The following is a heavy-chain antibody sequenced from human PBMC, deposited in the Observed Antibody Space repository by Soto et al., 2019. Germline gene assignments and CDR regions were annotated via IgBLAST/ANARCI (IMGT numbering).Heavy chain of an antibody. CDR3: ASFGVASMNWFDP. J-gene: IGHJ5*02. D-gene: IGHD3-3*01. CDR2: IDYSGNT. V-gene: IGHV4-30-4*01. Sequence: SETRSHTCTLAGLSITRGEYYLNWIRQPPGKGLEWIGNIDYSGNTYYNPSLKSRVTISLDTSKNQFSLKLSSVTAADTAVYYCASFGVASMNWFDPWGQGTLVTVSS. CDR1: GLSITRGEYY.